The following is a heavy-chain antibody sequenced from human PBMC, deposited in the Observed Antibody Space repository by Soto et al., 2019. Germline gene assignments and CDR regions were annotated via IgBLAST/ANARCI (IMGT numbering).Heavy chain of an antibody. CDR3: AREVGGVGATLYYYYGMDV. D-gene: IGHD1-26*01. Sequence: SETLSLTCTVSGGSISSGDYYWSWIRQPPGKGLEWIGYIYYSGSTYYNPSLKSRVTISVDTSKNQFSLKLSSVTAADTVVYYCAREVGGVGATLYYYYGMDVWGQGTTVTVS. CDR2: IYYSGST. CDR1: GGSISSGDYY. J-gene: IGHJ6*02. V-gene: IGHV4-30-4*01.